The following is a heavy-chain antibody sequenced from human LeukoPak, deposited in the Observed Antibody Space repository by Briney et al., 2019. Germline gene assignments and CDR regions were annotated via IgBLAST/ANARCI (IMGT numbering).Heavy chain of an antibody. CDR1: GGSIRNYC. CDR3: ARWHSHGRYFDY. V-gene: IGHV4-59*01. Sequence: SETLSLTCAVSGGSIRNYCWNSIRQPPGKGLEWIGYFCDSGNTDYKPSLKSRVSMSLDTSKNQLSLKMTSATAADTAVYFCARWHSHGRYFDYWGQGVLVTVSS. J-gene: IGHJ4*02. CDR2: FCDSGNT. D-gene: IGHD2-21*01.